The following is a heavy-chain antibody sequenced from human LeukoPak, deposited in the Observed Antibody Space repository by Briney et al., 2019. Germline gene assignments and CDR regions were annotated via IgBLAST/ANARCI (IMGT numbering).Heavy chain of an antibody. D-gene: IGHD3-22*01. J-gene: IGHJ4*02. CDR2: IDNAGSIT. V-gene: IGHV3-74*03. CDR1: GFTFSNYW. Sequence: GGSLRLPCAASGFTFSNYWIHWVRQAPGKGLVWVSRIDNAGSITTYADSVKGRFTISRDNAENTLYLQMNSLRVEDTAVYYCVRSAFHAGSGNNYDYWGQGTLVTVSS. CDR3: VRSAFHAGSGNNYDY.